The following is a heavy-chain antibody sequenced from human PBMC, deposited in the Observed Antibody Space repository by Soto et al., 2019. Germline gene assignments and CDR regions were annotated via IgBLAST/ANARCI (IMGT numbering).Heavy chain of an antibody. D-gene: IGHD3-22*01. CDR2: IIPIFGTA. V-gene: IGHV1-69*13. Sequence: SVKVSCKASGGTFSSYAISWVRQAPGQGLEWMGGIIPIFGTANYAQKFQGRVTITADESTSTAYMELSSLRSEDTAVYYCARAYYYDSSGYYYPRGAWDQGTLVTVSS. CDR3: ARAYYYDSSGYYYPRGA. J-gene: IGHJ4*02. CDR1: GGTFSSYA.